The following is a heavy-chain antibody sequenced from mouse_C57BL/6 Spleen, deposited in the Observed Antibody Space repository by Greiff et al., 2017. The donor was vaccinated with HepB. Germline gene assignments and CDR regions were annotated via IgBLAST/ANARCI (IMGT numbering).Heavy chain of an antibody. V-gene: IGHV1-64*01. CDR2: IHPNSGST. D-gene: IGHD1-1*01. Sequence: QVQLQQPGAELVKPGASVKLSCKASGYTFTSYWMHWVKQRPGQGLEWIGMIHPNSGSTNYNEKFKSKATLTVDKSSSTAYMQLSSLTSEDSAVYYCAGGGYYYGSSYDAMDYWGQGTSVTVSS. J-gene: IGHJ4*01. CDR3: AGGGYYYGSSYDAMDY. CDR1: GYTFTSYW.